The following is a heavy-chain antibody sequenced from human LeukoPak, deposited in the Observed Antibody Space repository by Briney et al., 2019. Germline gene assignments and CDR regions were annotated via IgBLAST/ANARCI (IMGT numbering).Heavy chain of an antibody. Sequence: GGCLRLSCVASGFTFSSYGMHWVSQASGKGLEWVAFIQYDESNKYYADSVKGRFTISRDNSKNTLDLQMNSLRAEDTAVYYCAKDTRDSSGLNFFDYWGQGTLVTVSS. CDR1: GFTFSSYG. D-gene: IGHD3-22*01. J-gene: IGHJ4*02. V-gene: IGHV3-30*02. CDR2: IQYDESNK. CDR3: AKDTRDSSGLNFFDY.